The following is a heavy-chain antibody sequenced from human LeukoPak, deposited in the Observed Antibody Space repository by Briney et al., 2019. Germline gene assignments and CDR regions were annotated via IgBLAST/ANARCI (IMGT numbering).Heavy chain of an antibody. V-gene: IGHV4-59*08. CDR2: IYYSGSS. D-gene: IGHD2-21*01. Sequence: SETLSLTCTVSGGSISSYYWSWIRQPPGKGLEWIGYIYYSGSSNYSPSLQSRVTISADTSKNQFSLTLSSVTAADTAVYYCARNIPRQGWFDPWGQGTLVTVSS. J-gene: IGHJ5*02. CDR1: GGSISSYY. CDR3: ARNIPRQGWFDP.